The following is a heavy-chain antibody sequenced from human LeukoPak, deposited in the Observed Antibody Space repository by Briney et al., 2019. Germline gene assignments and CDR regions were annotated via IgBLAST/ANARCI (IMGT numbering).Heavy chain of an antibody. CDR3: AKGLRGYYYGYGIDY. CDR2: ISGSGGST. D-gene: IGHD3-10*01. Sequence: GGSLRLSCAASGFTFSSYAMSGVRQAPGKGLEWVSAISGSGGSTYYADSVKGRFTISRDNSKNTLYLQMNSLRAEDTAVYYCAKGLRGYYYGYGIDYWGQGTLVTVSS. J-gene: IGHJ4*02. CDR1: GFTFSSYA. V-gene: IGHV3-23*01.